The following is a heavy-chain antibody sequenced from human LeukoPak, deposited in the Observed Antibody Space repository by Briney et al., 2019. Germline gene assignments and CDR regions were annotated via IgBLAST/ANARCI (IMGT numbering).Heavy chain of an antibody. Sequence: PGGSLRLSCAASRFTFSNYAMSWVRQAPGKGLEWVSSISASGITTYYADSVRGRLTIFRDNSENTLFLQLNGLRAEDTAIYFCAKERGVGATTGSLATFDNWGQGTLVTVSS. CDR1: RFTFSNYA. D-gene: IGHD1-26*01. CDR2: ISASGITT. CDR3: AKERGVGATTGSLATFDN. J-gene: IGHJ4*02. V-gene: IGHV3-23*01.